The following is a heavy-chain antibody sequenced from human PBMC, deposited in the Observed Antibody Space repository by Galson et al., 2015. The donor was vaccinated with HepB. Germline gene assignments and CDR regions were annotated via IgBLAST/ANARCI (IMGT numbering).Heavy chain of an antibody. CDR1: GYTFTSYD. CDR2: MNPNSGNT. V-gene: IGHV1-8*01. Sequence: SVKVSCKASGYTFTSYDINWVRQATGQGLEWMGWMNPNSGNTGYAQKFQGRVTMTRNTSISTAYMELSSLRSEDTAVYYCARFGGVTIFGVVKDCGGDCYIVWGQGTLVTVSS. CDR3: ARFGGVTIFGVVKDCGGDCYIV. J-gene: IGHJ4*02. D-gene: IGHD3-3*01.